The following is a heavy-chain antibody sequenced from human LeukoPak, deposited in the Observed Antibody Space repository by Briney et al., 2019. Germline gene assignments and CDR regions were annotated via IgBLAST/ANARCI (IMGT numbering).Heavy chain of an antibody. V-gene: IGHV3-21*01. Sequence: GGSLRLSCAASGFTFSSYSMNWVRQAPGKGLEWVSSISSSSSYIYYADSVKGRFTISRDNAKNSLYLQMNSLRAEDTAVYYCAKDQGYYDSSGYWDYWGQGTLVTVPS. CDR1: GFTFSSYS. CDR3: AKDQGYYDSSGYWDY. CDR2: ISSSSSYI. D-gene: IGHD3-22*01. J-gene: IGHJ4*02.